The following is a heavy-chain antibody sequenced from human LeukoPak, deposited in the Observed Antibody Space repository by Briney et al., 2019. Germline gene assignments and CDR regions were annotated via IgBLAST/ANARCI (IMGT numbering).Heavy chain of an antibody. V-gene: IGHV4-30-4*01. CDR3: ARGSGYPHWFDP. J-gene: IGHJ5*02. Sequence: PSQTLSLTCNVFGGTISSGDYYWSWIRQPPEKGLEWVGYISYIGSTYYNPSLKSRVTISVDTSKNQFSLKVRSVTAADTAVYYCARGSGYPHWFDPWGQGTLVTVSS. D-gene: IGHD3-22*01. CDR2: ISYIGST. CDR1: GGTISSGDYY.